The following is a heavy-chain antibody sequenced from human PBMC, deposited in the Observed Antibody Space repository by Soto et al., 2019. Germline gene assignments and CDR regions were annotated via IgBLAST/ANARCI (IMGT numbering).Heavy chain of an antibody. Sequence: PSETLSLTCTVSGGSISSYYWSWIRQPPGKGLEWIGYIYYSGSTNYNPSLKSRVTISVDTSKNQFSLKLSSVTAADTAVYYCAIGIPRGYSGYDYYYWGQGTLVTVSS. CDR2: IYYSGST. D-gene: IGHD5-12*01. V-gene: IGHV4-59*01. J-gene: IGHJ4*02. CDR1: GGSISSYY. CDR3: AIGIPRGYSGYDYYY.